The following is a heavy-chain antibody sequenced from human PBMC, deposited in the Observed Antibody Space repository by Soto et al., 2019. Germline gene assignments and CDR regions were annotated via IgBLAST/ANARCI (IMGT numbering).Heavy chain of an antibody. J-gene: IGHJ3*02. CDR3: AGDTPPDAFDI. CDR1: GGCISSYY. V-gene: IGHV4-59*01. Sequence: PSETLSLTCTVSGGCISSYYWSWIRQPPGKGLEWIGYIYYSGSTNYNPSLKSRVTISVDTSKNQFSLKLSSVTAADTAVYYCAGDTPPDAFDIWGQGTMVTVSS. CDR2: IYYSGST.